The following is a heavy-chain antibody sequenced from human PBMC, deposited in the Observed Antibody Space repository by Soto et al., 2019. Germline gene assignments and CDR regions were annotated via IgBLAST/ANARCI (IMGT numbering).Heavy chain of an antibody. CDR1: GDSIISSDFY. CDR2: IFYLGSS. Sequence: PSETLSLTCTVSGDSIISSDFYWGWVRQPPGKGLEWIGSIFYLGSSYYNPSLKSRVTMSVDTSKNQFSLRLRSVTAADTALYFCARHSFAPRKNNWFDPWGQGIMVTVSS. J-gene: IGHJ5*02. CDR3: ARHSFAPRKNNWFDP. V-gene: IGHV4-39*01.